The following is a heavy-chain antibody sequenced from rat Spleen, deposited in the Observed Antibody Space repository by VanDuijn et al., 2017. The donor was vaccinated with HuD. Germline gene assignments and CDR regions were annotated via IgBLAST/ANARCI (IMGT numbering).Heavy chain of an antibody. V-gene: IGHV5-43*01. CDR2: INTDSSST. CDR1: GFTFTNYD. CDR3: ARERYYYRYFDY. D-gene: IGHD1-1*01. J-gene: IGHJ2*01. Sequence: EVQLVESGGGLVQPGRSLKVSCVASGFTFTNYDMAWVRQAPTKGLEWIAYINTDSSSTHYAETVKGRFTMSRDNAKNTVDMQLSSLRSEDTAMYFCARERYYYRYFDYWGQGVMVTVSS.